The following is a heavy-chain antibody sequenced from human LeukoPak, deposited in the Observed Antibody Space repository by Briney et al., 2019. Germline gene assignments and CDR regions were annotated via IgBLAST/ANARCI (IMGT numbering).Heavy chain of an antibody. V-gene: IGHV3-30*18. CDR1: GFTFRSYG. CDR2: ISFDGSNK. Sequence: PGRSLRLSCAASGFTFRSYGMHWVRQTPGKGLEWVAVISFDGSNKCYADSVKGRFIISRDNSKNTVYLQMNSLRAEDTAIYYCTKESLSRAFEIWGQGTMVTVSS. J-gene: IGHJ3*02. CDR3: TKESLSRAFEI.